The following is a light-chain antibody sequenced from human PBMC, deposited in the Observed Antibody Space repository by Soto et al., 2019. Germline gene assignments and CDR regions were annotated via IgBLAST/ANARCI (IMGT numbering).Light chain of an antibody. CDR3: QQYDRSPRT. CDR1: QSVSTRS. Sequence: EIVLTQSPGTLSLSPGERATLSCRASQSVSTRSLAWYQQKPGQAPRLLISGASSRAADIPDRFSGSGSGTDFTLTINRLEPEDFEAYYCQQYDRSPRTFGKGTKV. V-gene: IGKV3-20*01. J-gene: IGKJ1*01. CDR2: GAS.